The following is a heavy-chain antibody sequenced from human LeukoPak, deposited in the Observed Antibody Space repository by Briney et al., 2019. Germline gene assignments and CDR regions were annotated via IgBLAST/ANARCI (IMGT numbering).Heavy chain of an antibody. J-gene: IGHJ4*02. CDR3: ARDRGYGDYASYFDY. D-gene: IGHD4-17*01. CDR1: GFTFSSYG. V-gene: IGHV3-33*01. CDR2: IWYDGSNK. Sequence: GGSLRLSCAAFGFTFSSYGMHWVRQAPGKGLEWVAVIWYDGSNKYYADSVKSRFTISRDNSKNTLYLQMNSLRAEDTAVYYCARDRGYGDYASYFDYWGQGTLVTVSS.